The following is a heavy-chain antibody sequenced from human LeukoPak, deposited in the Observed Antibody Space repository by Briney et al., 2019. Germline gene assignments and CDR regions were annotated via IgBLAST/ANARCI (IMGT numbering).Heavy chain of an antibody. CDR3: ARQGGYSYGYRVLWFDP. J-gene: IGHJ5*02. V-gene: IGHV4-39*01. CDR2: IYYSGST. Sequence: SETLSLTCTVSGGSISSSSYYWGWIRQPPGKGLEWIWSIYYSGSTYYNPSLKSRVTISVDTSKNQFSLKLSSVTAADTAVYYCARQGGYSYGYRVLWFDPWGQGTLVTVST. CDR1: GGSISSSSYY. D-gene: IGHD5-18*01.